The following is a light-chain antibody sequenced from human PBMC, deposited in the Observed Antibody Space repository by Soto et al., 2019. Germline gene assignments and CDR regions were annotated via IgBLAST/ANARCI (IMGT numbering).Light chain of an antibody. CDR2: AAS. J-gene: IGKJ1*01. CDR1: QGISNF. CDR3: QKYNSAPWT. V-gene: IGKV1-27*01. Sequence: DIPMTQSPSSLSASVGDRVTITCRASQGISNFLAWHQQKPGKVPKLLIYAASTLQSGVPSRFSGSRSGTDFTLTITSLQPEDVTTYYCQKYNSAPWTFGQGTKVEIK.